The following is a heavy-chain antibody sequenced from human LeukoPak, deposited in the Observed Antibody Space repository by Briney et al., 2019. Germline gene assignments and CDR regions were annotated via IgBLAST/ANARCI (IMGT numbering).Heavy chain of an antibody. CDR2: ISAYNGNT. Sequence: ASVKVSCKASGYTFTSYGISWVRQAPGQGLEWMGWISAYNGNTNYAQKLQGRVTITTDTSTSTAYMELRSLRSDDTAVYYCARVAPRITMIVVVTPNWFDPWGQGTLVTVSS. J-gene: IGHJ5*02. CDR3: ARVAPRITMIVVVTPNWFDP. V-gene: IGHV1-18*01. CDR1: GYTFTSYG. D-gene: IGHD3-22*01.